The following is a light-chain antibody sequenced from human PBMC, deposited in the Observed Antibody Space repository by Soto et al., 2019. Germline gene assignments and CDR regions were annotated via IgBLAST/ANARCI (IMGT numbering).Light chain of an antibody. V-gene: IGKV3-11*01. CDR2: DAS. Sequence: ETVLTQSPATLSLSPGERAILSCRASQSVSTYLAWYQQKPGQAPRLLISDASNRATGIPDRFSGSGSGTDFTLTSSSLEPEDFAVYYCQQRSSWPLTFGGGTKVEIK. CDR3: QQRSSWPLT. J-gene: IGKJ4*01. CDR1: QSVSTY.